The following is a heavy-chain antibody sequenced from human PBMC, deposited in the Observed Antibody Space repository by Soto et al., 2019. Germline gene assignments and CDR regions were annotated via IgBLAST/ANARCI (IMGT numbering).Heavy chain of an antibody. D-gene: IGHD3-10*01. V-gene: IGHV4-59*01. CDR1: GGSISSYY. CDR2: IYYSGST. J-gene: IGHJ4*02. CDR3: ARDSYYYGSGSYGGFDY. Sequence: TLSLTCPVSGGSISSYYWSWIRQPPGKGLEWIGYIYYSGSTNYNPSLKSRVTISVDTSKNQFSLKLSSVTAADTAVYYCARDSYYYGSGSYGGFDYWGQGTLVTVSS.